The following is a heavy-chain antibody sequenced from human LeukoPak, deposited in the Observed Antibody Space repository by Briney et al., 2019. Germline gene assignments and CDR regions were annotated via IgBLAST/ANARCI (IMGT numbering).Heavy chain of an antibody. CDR2: INTDGTST. D-gene: IGHD3-10*01. Sequence: GGSLRLSCAASGFTFSSYWMHWVRQAPGKGLVWVSRINTDGTSTNYADSVKGRFTISRDNAKNTLYLQMNSLRAEDTAVYYCARGHGSGSYFRRNYYYYYMDVWGKGTTVTISS. V-gene: IGHV3-74*01. CDR1: GFTFSSYW. J-gene: IGHJ6*03. CDR3: ARGHGSGSYFRRNYYYYYMDV.